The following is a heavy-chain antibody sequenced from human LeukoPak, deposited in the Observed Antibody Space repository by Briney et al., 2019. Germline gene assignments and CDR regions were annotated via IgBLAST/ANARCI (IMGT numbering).Heavy chain of an antibody. CDR1: GFSFCDYY. Sequence: GGALRLSCAESGFSFCDYYMSWVREAPGGGRGWGSYISSSGGTIYYADSVTGRFTISTDNAKHSLYLQMNSLRAEDTAVYYCARDHYYGSGSYHYYYSGMDVWGQGTTVTVSS. D-gene: IGHD3-10*01. CDR3: ARDHYYGSGSYHYYYSGMDV. CDR2: ISSSGGTI. J-gene: IGHJ6*02. V-gene: IGHV3-11*01.